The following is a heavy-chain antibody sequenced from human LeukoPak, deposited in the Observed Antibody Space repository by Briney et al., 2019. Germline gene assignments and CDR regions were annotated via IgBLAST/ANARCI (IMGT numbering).Heavy chain of an antibody. V-gene: IGHV3-30*18. Sequence: PGRSLRLSCAASGFSFSNYGMHWVRQAPGKGLEWVLVISYDGSNKYYADSVKGRFTISRDNSKNTLYLQMNSLRAEDTAVYYCAKSGGLDGSGSYYASFDYWGQGTLVTVSS. J-gene: IGHJ4*02. CDR3: AKSGGLDGSGSYYASFDY. D-gene: IGHD3-10*01. CDR2: ISYDGSNK. CDR1: GFSFSNYG.